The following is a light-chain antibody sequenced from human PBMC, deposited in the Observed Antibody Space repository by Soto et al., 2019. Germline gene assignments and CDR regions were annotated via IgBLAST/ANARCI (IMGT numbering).Light chain of an antibody. CDR2: GNS. CDR1: SSNIGAGYD. J-gene: IGLJ2*01. V-gene: IGLV1-40*01. Sequence: QSVLTQSPSVSGAPGQRVTISCTGSSSNIGAGYDVHWYQQLPGTAPKLLIYGNSNRPSGVPDRFSGSKSSTSASLAITGLQAEDEADYYCQSYDSSLSGSVFGGGTKLTVL. CDR3: QSYDSSLSGSV.